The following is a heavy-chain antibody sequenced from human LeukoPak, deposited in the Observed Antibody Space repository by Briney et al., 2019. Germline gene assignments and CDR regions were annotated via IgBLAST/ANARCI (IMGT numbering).Heavy chain of an antibody. CDR2: INPDGSNM. J-gene: IGHJ4*02. V-gene: IGHV3-7*01. CDR3: VSGFLQWLY. D-gene: IGHD3-3*01. Sequence: GGSLRLSCAASGFSFSSYWMSWVRQAPGKGLEWVANINPDGSNMLYVDSVKGRFTISRDNAKNSLYLQMNNLRAEDTAVYFCVSGFLQWLYWGQGSLVTVSS. CDR1: GFSFSSYW.